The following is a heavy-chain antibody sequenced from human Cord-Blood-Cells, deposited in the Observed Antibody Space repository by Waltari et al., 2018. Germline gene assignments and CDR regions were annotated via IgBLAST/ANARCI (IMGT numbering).Heavy chain of an antibody. Sequence: QVQLVQSGAEVKKPGSSVKVSCKASGGTFSSYAISWVRQAPGQGLEWMGGIIPIFGTANYAQKFQGRVTITADESTSTAYMELSNLRSEDTAVYYCARGESSSSWYRVDYYYGMDVWGQGTTVTVSS. CDR3: ARGESSSSWYRVDYYYGMDV. D-gene: IGHD6-13*01. V-gene: IGHV1-69*01. CDR2: IIPIFGTA. CDR1: GGTFSSYA. J-gene: IGHJ6*02.